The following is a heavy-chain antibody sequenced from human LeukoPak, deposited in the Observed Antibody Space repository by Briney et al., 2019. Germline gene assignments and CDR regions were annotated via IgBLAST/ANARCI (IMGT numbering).Heavy chain of an antibody. Sequence: GGSLRLSCVASGIRVSTPYMSWVRQAPGKGLEWVSLIYRDGQTYYADSVRGRFTISRDNSKNTVFLQTNNVRVDDTGVYYCTREREPWGMDVWGQGTTVIVSS. J-gene: IGHJ6*02. CDR1: GIRVSTPY. CDR2: IYRDGQT. CDR3: TREREPWGMDV. V-gene: IGHV3-66*01. D-gene: IGHD1-26*01.